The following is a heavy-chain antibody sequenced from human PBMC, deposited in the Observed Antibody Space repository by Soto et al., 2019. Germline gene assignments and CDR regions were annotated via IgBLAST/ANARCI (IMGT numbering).Heavy chain of an antibody. J-gene: IGHJ6*02. CDR1: GGSISSYY. D-gene: IGHD3-3*01. CDR2: IYYSGST. CDR3: ARSNYYYDFWSGPPGGHMDV. V-gene: IGHV4-59*01. Sequence: SETLSLTCTVSGGSISSYYWSWIRQPPGKGLEWIGYIYYSGSTNYNPSLKSRVTISVDTSKNQISLKLSSVTAADTAVYYCARSNYYYDFWSGPPGGHMDVWGQGTTVTVSS.